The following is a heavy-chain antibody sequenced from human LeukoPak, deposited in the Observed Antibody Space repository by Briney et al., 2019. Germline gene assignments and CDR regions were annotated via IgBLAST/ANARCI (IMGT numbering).Heavy chain of an antibody. CDR2: MNPNSGNT. D-gene: IGHD5/OR15-5a*01. CDR3: ARARRVVYSVAARYYYMDV. Sequence: ASVKVPCKASGYTFTSYDINWVRQATGQGLEWMGWMNPNSGNTGYAQKFQGRVTMTRNTSISTAYMELSSLRSEDTAVYYCARARRVVYSVAARYYYMDVWGKGTTVTVSS. V-gene: IGHV1-8*01. CDR1: GYTFTSYD. J-gene: IGHJ6*03.